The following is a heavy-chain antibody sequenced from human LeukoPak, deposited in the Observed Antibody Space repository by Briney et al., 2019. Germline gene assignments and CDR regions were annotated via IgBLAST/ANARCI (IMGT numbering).Heavy chain of an antibody. D-gene: IGHD4-23*01. J-gene: IGHJ4*02. CDR3: AVLRMTTVVQVDY. CDR1: GYTFTGYY. CDR2: INPNSGGT. V-gene: IGHV1-2*02. Sequence: ASVKVSCKASGYTFTGYYMHWVRQAPGQGLEWMGWINPNSGGTNYAQKFQGRVTMTRDTSIRTAYMGPSRLRSDDTAVYYCAVLRMTTVVQVDYWGQGTLVTVSS.